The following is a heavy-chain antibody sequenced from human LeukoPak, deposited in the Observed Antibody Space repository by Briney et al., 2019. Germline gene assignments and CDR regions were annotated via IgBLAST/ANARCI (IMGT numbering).Heavy chain of an antibody. Sequence: GGSLRLSCAASGFTFNSFAMTWVRQAPGKGLEWVSIISTSGATTYYASSVLGRFTISRDNSKNTLYLQMNSLRAEDTAVYYCASGSSGYFDYWGQGTLVTVSS. D-gene: IGHD6-19*01. CDR2: ISTSGATT. CDR1: GFTFNSFA. CDR3: ASGSSGYFDY. J-gene: IGHJ4*02. V-gene: IGHV3-23*01.